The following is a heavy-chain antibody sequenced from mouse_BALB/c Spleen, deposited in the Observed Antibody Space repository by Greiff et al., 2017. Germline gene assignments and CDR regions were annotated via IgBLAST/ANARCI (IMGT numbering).Heavy chain of an antibody. CDR2: IYPGNSDT. Sequence: EVKLVESGTVLARPGASVKMSCKASGYSFTSYWMHWVKQRPGQGLEWIGAIYPGNSDTSYNQKFKGKAKLTAVTSASTAYMELSSLTNEDSAVYYCTRVPIYDGYYDYWGQGTTLTVSS. D-gene: IGHD2-3*01. J-gene: IGHJ2*01. CDR1: GYSFTSYW. V-gene: IGHV1-5*01. CDR3: TRVPIYDGYYDY.